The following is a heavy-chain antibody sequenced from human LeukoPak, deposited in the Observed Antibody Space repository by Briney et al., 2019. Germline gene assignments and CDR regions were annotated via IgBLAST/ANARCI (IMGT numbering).Heavy chain of an antibody. CDR3: ARVGQRLLQFDYYYMDV. Sequence: GGALSLSLAASVFILRSYSMNWVRPAPGRGLEWVSSISSSSSYIYYADSVKGRFTISRDNAKNSLYLQMNSLRAEDTAVYYCARVGQRLLQFDYYYMDVWGKGTTVTVSS. V-gene: IGHV3-21*01. CDR2: ISSSSSYI. CDR1: VFILRSYS. D-gene: IGHD5-24*01. J-gene: IGHJ6*03.